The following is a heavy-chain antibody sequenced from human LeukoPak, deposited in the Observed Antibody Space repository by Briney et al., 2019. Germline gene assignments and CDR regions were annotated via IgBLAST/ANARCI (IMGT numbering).Heavy chain of an antibody. V-gene: IGHV1-8*01. D-gene: IGHD3-22*01. J-gene: IGHJ4*02. CDR3: ARVQYDSSGYYYERD. CDR1: GYTFTSYD. CDR2: MNPNSGNT. Sequence: ASVKVSCKASGYTFTSYDINWVRQAPGQGFEWMGWMNPNSGNTGYEQKFQGRVTMTRITSISTAYMQLSSLRSEDTAVYYCARVQYDSSGYYYERDWGQGTLVTVSS.